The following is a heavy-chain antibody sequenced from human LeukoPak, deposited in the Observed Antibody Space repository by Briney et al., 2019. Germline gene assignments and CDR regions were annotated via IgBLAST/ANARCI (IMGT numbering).Heavy chain of an antibody. CDR1: GASISSGSYY. CDR3: ARGRDGYNFLNRGEYYYFDY. V-gene: IGHV4-61*02. CDR2: FYTSGST. J-gene: IGHJ4*02. D-gene: IGHD5-24*01. Sequence: SETLSLTCTVSGASISSGSYYWSWIRQPAGKGLEWIGRFYTSGSTNYNPSLKSRVTISVDTSKNQFSLKLNSVTAADTAVYYCARGRDGYNFLNRGEYYYFDYRGQGTLVTVSS.